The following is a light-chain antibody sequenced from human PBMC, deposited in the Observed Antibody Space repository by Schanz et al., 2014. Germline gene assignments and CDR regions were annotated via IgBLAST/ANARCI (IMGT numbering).Light chain of an antibody. CDR1: QSISSY. V-gene: IGKV1D-13*01. CDR3: QQYNNWPPLYT. Sequence: IQMTQSPSSVSASVGAKVTITCRASQSISSYLNWYQQKPGKAPKLLIYDASSLESGVPSRFSGSGSGTEFTLTISSLQSEDFGVYYCQQYNNWPPLYTFGQGTKLEIK. J-gene: IGKJ2*01. CDR2: DAS.